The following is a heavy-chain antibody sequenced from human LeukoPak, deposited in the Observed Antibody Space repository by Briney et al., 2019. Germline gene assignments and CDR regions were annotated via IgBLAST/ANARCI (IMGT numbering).Heavy chain of an antibody. CDR3: AREGDYGDYGTVYYGMDV. CDR1: GYTFTSYG. J-gene: IGHJ6*02. D-gene: IGHD4-17*01. CDR2: ISAYNGNT. Sequence: ASVKVSCKASGYTFTSYGISWVRQAPGQGLEWMGWISAYNGNTNYAQKLQGRVTMTTDTSTSTAYMELRSLRSDDTAVYYCAREGDYGDYGTVYYGMDVWGQGTTVTVSS. V-gene: IGHV1-18*01.